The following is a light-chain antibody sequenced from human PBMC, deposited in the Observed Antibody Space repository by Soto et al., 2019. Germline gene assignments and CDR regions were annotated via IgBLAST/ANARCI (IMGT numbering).Light chain of an antibody. V-gene: IGKV1-5*01. J-gene: IGKJ1*01. CDR3: QQYDIYST. CDR1: EGIGGW. Sequence: DIQMTQSPSTLSASVGDRATITCRASEGIGGWLGWYQQKPGKAPKRLIYDASTLASAVPSRFSGSRSGTEFTLNISSLQPDDFATYYCQQYDIYSTFGQGTKVDIK. CDR2: DAS.